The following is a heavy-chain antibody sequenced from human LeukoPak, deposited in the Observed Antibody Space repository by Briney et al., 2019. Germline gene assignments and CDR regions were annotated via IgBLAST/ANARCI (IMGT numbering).Heavy chain of an antibody. D-gene: IGHD3-22*01. CDR1: GDSVSRNTAT. CDR2: TYYRSKWSS. V-gene: IGHV6-1*01. J-gene: IGHJ1*01. Sequence: SQTLSLTCGISGDSVSRNTATWNWIRHSPSRGLEWLGRTYYRSKWSSVYAASVKSRMTVTQDTSKNQVSLQLNSVTPEDTAVCYCACSGYYQEYLQHWGQGTLVTVSS. CDR3: ACSGYYQEYLQH.